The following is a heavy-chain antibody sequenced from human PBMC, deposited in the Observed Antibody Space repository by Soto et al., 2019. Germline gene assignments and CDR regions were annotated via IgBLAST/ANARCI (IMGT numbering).Heavy chain of an antibody. CDR2: IKSKAGSATP. V-gene: IGHV3-15*07. Sequence: GSLILSCTVSGLTFSDAWLNWVRQAPGKGLEWVGRIKSKAGSATPDYAAPVKGRFTISRDDSQGRLYLQMNSLQTDDTAVYYCIWESKFYSAWRWGKGTLVTVSS. J-gene: IGHJ4*02. CDR1: GLTFSDAW. CDR3: IWESKFYSAWR. D-gene: IGHD1-26*01.